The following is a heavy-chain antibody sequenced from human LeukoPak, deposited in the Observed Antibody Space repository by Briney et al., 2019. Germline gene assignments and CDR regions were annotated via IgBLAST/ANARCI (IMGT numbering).Heavy chain of an antibody. CDR1: GYTFTSYD. D-gene: IGHD3/OR15-3a*01. V-gene: IGHV1-8*01. Sequence: ASVKVSCKASGYTFTSYDINWVRQATGQGLEWVGWMNPNSGNTGYAQKFQGRVTMTKNTSISTAYMDLTSLRSEGTAVYYCARALSWTTESYYYMDVWGKGTTVTVS. CDR2: MNPNSGNT. J-gene: IGHJ6*03. CDR3: ARALSWTTESYYYMDV.